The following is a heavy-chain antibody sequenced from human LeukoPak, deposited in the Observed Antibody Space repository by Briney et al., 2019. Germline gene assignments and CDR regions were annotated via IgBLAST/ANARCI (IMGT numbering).Heavy chain of an antibody. CDR3: ARRTNGWYSDGNYFDY. CDR2: MNPNSGNT. V-gene: IGHV1-8*03. CDR1: GYTFTSYD. D-gene: IGHD6-19*01. Sequence: ASVKVSCKASGYTFTSYDINWVRQATGQGLEWMGWMNPNSGNTGYAQKFQGRVTITRNTSISTAYMELSSLRSEDTAVYYCARRTNGWYSDGNYFDYWGQGALVTVSS. J-gene: IGHJ4*02.